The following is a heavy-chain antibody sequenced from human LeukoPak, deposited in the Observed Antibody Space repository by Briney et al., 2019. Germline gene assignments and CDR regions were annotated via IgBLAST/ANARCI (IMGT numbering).Heavy chain of an antibody. J-gene: IGHJ4*02. V-gene: IGHV3-74*01. CDR3: ARGRPHGNDY. CDR1: GFTFSGYW. CDR2: IASDGSST. D-gene: IGHD4-23*01. Sequence: QPGGSLRFSGAASGFTFSGYWMNWVRQAPGKGLFWVSRIASDGSSTTYADSVKGRFSISRDNAKNTLYLQMNSLRVEDTAVYYCARGRPHGNDYWGQGTLVTVFS.